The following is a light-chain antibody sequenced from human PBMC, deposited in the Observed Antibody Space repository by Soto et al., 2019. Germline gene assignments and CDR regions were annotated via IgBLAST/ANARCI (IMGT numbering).Light chain of an antibody. J-gene: IGLJ2*01. CDR2: EGS. V-gene: IGLV2-23*01. CDR1: SSDVGSYDL. Sequence: QSVLTQPASVSGSPGQSITISCTGTSSDVGSYDLVSWYQHHPGKAPKLMIYEGSKRPSGVSIRFSGSKSGNTASLTISGLQAEDEADYYCCSYAGSRTLVFGGGTKVTVL. CDR3: CSYAGSRTLV.